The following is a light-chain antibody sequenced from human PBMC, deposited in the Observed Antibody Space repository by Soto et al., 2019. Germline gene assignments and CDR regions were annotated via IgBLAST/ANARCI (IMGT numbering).Light chain of an antibody. J-gene: IGLJ3*02. CDR1: SSDVGGYNS. CDR3: CSYAGTYTWV. Sequence: CTGTSSDVGGYNSVSWYQQYPGKAPKLMIYDVSKRPSGVPDRFSGSKSGNAASLTISGLQAEDEADYYCCSYAGTYTWVFGGGTKLTVL. CDR2: DVS. V-gene: IGLV2-11*01.